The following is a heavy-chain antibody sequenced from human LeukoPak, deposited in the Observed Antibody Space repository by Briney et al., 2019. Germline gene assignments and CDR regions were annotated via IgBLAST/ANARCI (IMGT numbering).Heavy chain of an antibody. D-gene: IGHD6-13*01. CDR3: ARQRAAAGKNWFDP. Sequence: SETLSLTCTVSGGSISSSSYYWGWIRQPPGKGLVWIGSIYYSGSTYYNPSLKSRVTISVDTSKNQFSLKLSSVTAADTAVYYCARQRAAAGKNWFDPWGQGTLVTVSS. V-gene: IGHV4-39*01. CDR2: IYYSGST. CDR1: GGSISSSSYY. J-gene: IGHJ5*02.